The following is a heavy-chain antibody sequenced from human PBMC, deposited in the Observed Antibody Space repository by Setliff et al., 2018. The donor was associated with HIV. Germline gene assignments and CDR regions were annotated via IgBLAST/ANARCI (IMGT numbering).Heavy chain of an antibody. J-gene: IGHJ6*03. CDR2: IYYSGST. CDR1: GGSISSDYYF. V-gene: IGHV4-39*01. CDR3: ARTKDCSSSSCPGTHHYYYMDV. D-gene: IGHD2-2*01. Sequence: PSETLSLTFTVSGGSISSDYYFWGWIRQPPGKGLEWIGTIYYSGSTYFNPSLKSRLTISVDTSKNQFSLKLSSVTAADTAVYYCARTKDCSSSSCPGTHHYYYMDVWGKGTTVTV.